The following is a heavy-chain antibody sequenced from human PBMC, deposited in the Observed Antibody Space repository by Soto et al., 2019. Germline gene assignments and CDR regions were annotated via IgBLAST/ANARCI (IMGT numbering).Heavy chain of an antibody. Sequence: SETLSLTCTVSGGSIGSYYWNWIRQPPGKGLEWIGYIYSSGNTKYNPSLKSRVTISVDTSKNQFSLKLNSVTAADTAVYYCARETTGSCSRSICLNWFDPWGQGTLVTVSS. J-gene: IGHJ5*02. D-gene: IGHD2-2*01. CDR1: GGSIGSYY. CDR2: IYSSGNT. V-gene: IGHV4-59*01. CDR3: ARETTGSCSRSICLNWFDP.